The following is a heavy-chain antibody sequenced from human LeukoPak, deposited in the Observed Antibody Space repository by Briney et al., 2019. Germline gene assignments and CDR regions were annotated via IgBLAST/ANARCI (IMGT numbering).Heavy chain of an antibody. CDR3: ASPSRSDLDAFDI. CDR1: GGSIGSSSYY. CDR2: IYYSGGT. J-gene: IGHJ3*02. Sequence: PSETLSLTCTVSGGSIGSSSYYWGWIRQPPGKGLEWIGSIYYSGGTYYNPSLKSRVTISVDTSKNQFSLKLSSVTAADTAVYYCASPSRSDLDAFDIWGQGTMVTVSS. D-gene: IGHD3-3*01. V-gene: IGHV4-39*01.